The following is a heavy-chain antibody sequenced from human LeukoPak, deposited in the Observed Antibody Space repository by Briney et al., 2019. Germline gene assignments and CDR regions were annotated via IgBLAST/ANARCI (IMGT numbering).Heavy chain of an antibody. CDR2: IYYSGST. D-gene: IGHD3-10*01. J-gene: IGHJ6*03. CDR3: ARESITMVRGVEDYYYYMDV. Sequence: SETLSLTCTVSGGSISSYYWSWIRQPPGKGLEWIGYIYYSGSTNYNPSLKSRVTISVDTSKNQFSLKLSSLTAADTAVYYCARESITMVRGVEDYYYYMDVWGKGTTVTVSS. CDR1: GGSISSYY. V-gene: IGHV4-59*01.